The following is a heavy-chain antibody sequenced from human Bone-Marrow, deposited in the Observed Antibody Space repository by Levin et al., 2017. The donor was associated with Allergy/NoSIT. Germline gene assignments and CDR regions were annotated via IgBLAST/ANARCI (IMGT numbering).Heavy chain of an antibody. CDR1: GFTFSSYW. CDR2: INSDGSST. CDR3: AREGYYGSGSYPHRPDDYMDV. D-gene: IGHD3-10*01. Sequence: GESLKISCAASGFTFSSYWMHWVRQAPGKGLVWVSRINSDGSSTSYADSVKGRFTISRDNAKNTLYLQMNSLRAEDTAVYYCAREGYYGSGSYPHRPDDYMDVWGKGTTVTVSS. J-gene: IGHJ6*03. V-gene: IGHV3-74*01.